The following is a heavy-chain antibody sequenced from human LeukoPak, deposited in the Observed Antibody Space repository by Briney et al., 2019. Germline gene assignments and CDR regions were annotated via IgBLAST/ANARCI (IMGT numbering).Heavy chain of an antibody. CDR2: ISSGSSYI. CDR1: GFTFSSYT. CDR3: AREISVDY. V-gene: IGHV3-21*06. D-gene: IGHD2/OR15-2a*01. Sequence: PGGSLRLSCAASGFTFSSYTMNWVRQAPGRGLEWVSSISSGSSYIYYADSVKGRFTISRDNAKNSLYLQMDSLRAEDTAVYYCAREISVDYWGQGTLVTVSS. J-gene: IGHJ4*02.